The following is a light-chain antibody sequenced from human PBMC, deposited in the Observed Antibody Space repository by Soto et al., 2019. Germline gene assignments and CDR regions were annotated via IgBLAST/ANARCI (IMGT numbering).Light chain of an antibody. V-gene: IGKV3-15*01. CDR3: QQYNNWWT. Sequence: EVVMTQSPATLSMSPGERATLSCRASQSVSSSLAWYQQKPGQAPRLLIYGASTRATGIPDRFSGSGSETAFNLTISSLQAEDFSIYYCQQYNNWWTFGQGTKVEIK. J-gene: IGKJ1*01. CDR2: GAS. CDR1: QSVSSS.